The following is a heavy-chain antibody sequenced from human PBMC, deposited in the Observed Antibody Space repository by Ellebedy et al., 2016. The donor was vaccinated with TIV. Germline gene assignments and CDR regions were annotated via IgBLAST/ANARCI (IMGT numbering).Heavy chain of an antibody. CDR1: GFTFSSYN. CDR2: ISGSGAST. Sequence: GESLKISXVDSGFTFSSYNMNWVRQAPGKGLEWVSWVSGISGSGASTYYADSVKGRFAISRDNSNNTLYLQMNSLRAEDTALYYCVKAERYSSGGFDYWGQGTLVTVSS. V-gene: IGHV3-23*01. CDR3: VKAERYSSGGFDY. J-gene: IGHJ4*02. D-gene: IGHD6-19*01.